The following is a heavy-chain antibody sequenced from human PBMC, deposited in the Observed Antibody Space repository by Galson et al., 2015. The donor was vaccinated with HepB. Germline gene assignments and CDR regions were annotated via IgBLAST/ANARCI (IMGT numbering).Heavy chain of an antibody. D-gene: IGHD6-13*01. CDR3: ARDRGGAAAGPFDY. V-gene: IGHV3-21*01. Sequence: SLRLSCAASGFTFSTYSMNWVRQAPGKGLEWVSSISSSSSYIYSADSVKGRFTISRDNAKNSLYLQMNSLRVDDTAICYCARDRGGAAAGPFDYWGQGILVTVSS. CDR2: ISSSSSYI. CDR1: GFTFSTYS. J-gene: IGHJ4*02.